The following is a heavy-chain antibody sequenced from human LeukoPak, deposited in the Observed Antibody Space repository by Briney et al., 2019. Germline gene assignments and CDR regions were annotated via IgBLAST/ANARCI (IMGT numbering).Heavy chain of an antibody. CDR2: ISSSASTI. CDR3: ARDGFGSRFDY. J-gene: IGHJ4*02. V-gene: IGHV3-48*03. D-gene: IGHD3-10*01. CDR1: GFTFSSYD. Sequence: PGRSLRLSCATSGFTFSSYDMNGVPEAPGRGLEWGSYISSSASTIYYADSVEGRFTSSRDNAKNSLYRQMNSLRAEDTALDYGARDGFGSRFDYWGQGTLVTVSS.